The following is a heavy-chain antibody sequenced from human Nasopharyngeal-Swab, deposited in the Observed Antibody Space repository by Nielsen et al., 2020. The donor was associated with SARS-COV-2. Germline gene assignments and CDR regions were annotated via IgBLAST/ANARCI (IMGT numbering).Heavy chain of an antibody. D-gene: IGHD3-10*01. Sequence: WLRQPPGKGLVWVSHIDVGGISTNYADSVQGRFTISRDNAKNTLSLQMNSLRDENSAIYYCTRGGFSHSMDVWGQGTTVTVSS. V-gene: IGHV3-74*01. CDR2: IDVGGIST. J-gene: IGHJ6*02. CDR3: TRGGFSHSMDV.